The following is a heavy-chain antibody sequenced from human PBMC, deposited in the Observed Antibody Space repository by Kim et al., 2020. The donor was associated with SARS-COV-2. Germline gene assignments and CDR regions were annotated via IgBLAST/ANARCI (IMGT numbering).Heavy chain of an antibody. J-gene: IGHJ6*03. D-gene: IGHD3-10*01. V-gene: IGHV4-30-2*01. CDR2: VYHSGGT. Sequence: SETLSLTCAVSGGSISSGPYSWIWIRQPPGKGLEWIGYVYHSGGTYYNPSLKSRVTISVDRSKNQISLKLSSVTAADTAVYYCARVPPARVYYYMDVWGKGTALTVSS. CDR1: GGSISSGPYS. CDR3: ARVPPARVYYYMDV.